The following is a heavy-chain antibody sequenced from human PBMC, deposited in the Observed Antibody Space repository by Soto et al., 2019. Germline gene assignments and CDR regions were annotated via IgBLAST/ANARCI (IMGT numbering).Heavy chain of an antibody. Sequence: GGSLRLSCAASGFTFSSYSMNWVRQAPGKGLEWVSYISSSSTFIYYADSVKGRFTISRDNAKNSLYLQMNSLRAEDTAVYYCARDWGYCSGGTCNANSPFDYWGQGTPVTVSS. CDR3: ARDWGYCSGGTCNANSPFDY. D-gene: IGHD2-15*01. V-gene: IGHV3-21*01. CDR2: ISSSSTFI. CDR1: GFTFSSYS. J-gene: IGHJ4*02.